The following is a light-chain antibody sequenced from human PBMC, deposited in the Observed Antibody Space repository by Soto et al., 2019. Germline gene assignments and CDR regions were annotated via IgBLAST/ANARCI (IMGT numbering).Light chain of an antibody. V-gene: IGKV3-20*01. CDR2: GGS. J-gene: IGKJ1*01. Sequence: EIVLTQSPGTLSLSPGEGATLSCRASQSVSSSYLAWYQQKPGQAPRLLIYGGSSRATGIPDRFSGSGSGTDFTLTISRLEPEDFAVYYCHQYGSSSWTFGQGTKVEIK. CDR1: QSVSSSY. CDR3: HQYGSSSWT.